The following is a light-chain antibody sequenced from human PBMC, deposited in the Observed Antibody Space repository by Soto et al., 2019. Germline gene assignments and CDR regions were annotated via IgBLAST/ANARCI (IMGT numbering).Light chain of an antibody. J-gene: IGKJ1*01. Sequence: PGERATLSCRASQSVSSSYLAWYQQKPGQAPRLLIYGASSRATGIPDRFSGSGSGTDFTLAISRLEPEDFAVYYCQQYGSSSWTFGQGTKVDIK. CDR2: GAS. CDR3: QQYGSSSWT. V-gene: IGKV3-20*01. CDR1: QSVSSSY.